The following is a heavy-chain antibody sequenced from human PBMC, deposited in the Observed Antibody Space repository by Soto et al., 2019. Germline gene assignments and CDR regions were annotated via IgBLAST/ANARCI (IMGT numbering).Heavy chain of an antibody. CDR3: ARDGRVYVATIDYAFDI. D-gene: IGHD5-12*01. J-gene: IGHJ3*02. CDR2: ISSSGRTI. V-gene: IGHV3-11*01. CDR1: GFTFSDYN. Sequence: QVQLVESGGGLVRPGGSLRLSCAASGFTFSDYNMNWIRQAPGEGLEWISYISSSGRTIYYGDSVRGRFTISRDNAKNSLHLQMNSLRAEDTAVYYCARDGRVYVATIDYAFDIWGQGTMVSVSS.